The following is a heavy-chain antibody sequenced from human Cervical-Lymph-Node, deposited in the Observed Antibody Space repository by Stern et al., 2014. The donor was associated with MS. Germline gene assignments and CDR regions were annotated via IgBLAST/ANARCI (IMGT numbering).Heavy chain of an antibody. D-gene: IGHD1-26*01. Sequence: VQLVESGAEVKKPGASVKVSCKASGYTFTSYDIHWARQGTGQGLEWMGWMNPYSGNAVYAQKFQGRVTMTRDTSTSTAYLELTSLRSEDTAVFYCARGRELLSLDYWGQGTLVTVSS. CDR3: ARGRELLSLDY. CDR2: MNPYSGNA. CDR1: GYTFTSYD. J-gene: IGHJ4*02. V-gene: IGHV1-8*01.